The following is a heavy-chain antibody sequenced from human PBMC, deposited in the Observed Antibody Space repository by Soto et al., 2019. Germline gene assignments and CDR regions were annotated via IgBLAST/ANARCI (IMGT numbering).Heavy chain of an antibody. Sequence: PSETLSLTFTVSVGSISSGVSYWIWIRHPPGNGLEWIGYVYYHGITYYNPSLKSRLTISLDTSQNLFSLRLTSVTAADTAVYYCARGHQRPPDWFDPWGQGNLVTVSS. CDR3: ARGHQRPPDWFDP. CDR1: VGSISSGVSY. D-gene: IGHD2-2*01. CDR2: VYYHGIT. J-gene: IGHJ5*02. V-gene: IGHV4-30-4*02.